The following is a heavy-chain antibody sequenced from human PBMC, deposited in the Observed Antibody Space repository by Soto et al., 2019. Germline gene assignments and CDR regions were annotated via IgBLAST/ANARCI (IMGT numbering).Heavy chain of an antibody. CDR2: ISAHNGNT. Sequence: QVHLVQSGAEVKKPGASVKVSCKASGYTFTSYGITWVRQAPGQGLEWMGWISAHNGNTDYAQKLQGRVIVTRDTSTSTAYMELRSLRSDDTAVYYCERGRDGDYWGQGALVTVSS. J-gene: IGHJ4*02. V-gene: IGHV1-18*01. CDR3: ERGRDGDY. D-gene: IGHD6-6*01. CDR1: GYTFTSYG.